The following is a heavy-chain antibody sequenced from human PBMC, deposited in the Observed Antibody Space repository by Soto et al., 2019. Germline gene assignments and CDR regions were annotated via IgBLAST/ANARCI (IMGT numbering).Heavy chain of an antibody. D-gene: IGHD2-21*02. CDR3: ARVVDPCGGHCFSLVYFDY. J-gene: IGHJ4*02. CDR2: GSYSGST. V-gene: IGHV4-39*07. CDR1: XGXXXXXXFY. Sequence: XLTCTVTXGXXXXXXFYXXWXRRXPGKGLEWIGSGSYSGSTYYNPSLKSRVTISVDTSSNRFSLKLSSVTAADTAIYYCARVVDPCGGHCFSLVYFDYWGQGALVTVSS.